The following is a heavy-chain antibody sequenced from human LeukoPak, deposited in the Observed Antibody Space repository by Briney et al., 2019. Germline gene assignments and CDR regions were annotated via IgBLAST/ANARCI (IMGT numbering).Heavy chain of an antibody. V-gene: IGHV4-31*03. J-gene: IGHJ6*02. CDR1: GGSISSGGYY. D-gene: IGHD3-22*01. Sequence: PSETLSLTCTVSGGSISSGGYYWSWTRQHPGKGLEWIGYIYYSGSTYYNPSLKSRVTISVDTSKNQFPLKLSSVTAADTAVYYCARDIDDRPMDVWGQGTTVTVSS. CDR2: IYYSGST. CDR3: ARDIDDRPMDV.